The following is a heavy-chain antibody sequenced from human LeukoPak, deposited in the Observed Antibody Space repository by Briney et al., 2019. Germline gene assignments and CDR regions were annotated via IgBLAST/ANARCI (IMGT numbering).Heavy chain of an antibody. CDR2: YSGGTT. V-gene: IGHV3-53*01. D-gene: IGHD6-19*01. J-gene: IGHJ3*02. Sequence: YSGGTTFYADSVKGRFTISRDNSKSTVYLQMNSLRAEDTAVYYCAKVVAAVAVHDAFDIWGQGTMVTVSS. CDR3: AKVVAAVAVHDAFDI.